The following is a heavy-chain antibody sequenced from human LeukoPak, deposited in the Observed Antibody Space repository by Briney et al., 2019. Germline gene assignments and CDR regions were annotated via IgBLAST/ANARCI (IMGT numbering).Heavy chain of an antibody. Sequence: GGSLRLSCAASGFTFSSYWMHWVRQAPGKGLEWVSSISRSSNSIYYADSVKGRFTISRDNANNSLFLQMNSLRAEDTAVYFCARGTISEGSGYNYWGQGTLVTVSS. J-gene: IGHJ4*02. CDR3: ARGTISEGSGYNY. V-gene: IGHV3-21*01. CDR2: ISRSSNSI. D-gene: IGHD3-22*01. CDR1: GFTFSSYW.